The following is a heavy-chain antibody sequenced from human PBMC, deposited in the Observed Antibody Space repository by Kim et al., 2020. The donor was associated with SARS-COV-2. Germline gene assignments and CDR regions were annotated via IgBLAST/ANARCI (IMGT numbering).Heavy chain of an antibody. CDR1: GYNFKNYG. J-gene: IGHJ4*02. CDR2: ISASNGDT. D-gene: IGHD2-2*01. Sequence: ASVKVSCKTSGYNFKNYGITWVRQAPGQGLEWVGWISASNGDTRSGQKFQGRVTMTTDTFKSTAYMDLRSLRFDDTAVYFCARGYATWMGEWSLRFAYWGQAT. V-gene: IGHV1-18*01. CDR3: ARGYATWMGEWSLRFAY.